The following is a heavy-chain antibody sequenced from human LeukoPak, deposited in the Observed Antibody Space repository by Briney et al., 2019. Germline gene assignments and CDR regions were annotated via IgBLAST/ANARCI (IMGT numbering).Heavy chain of an antibody. V-gene: IGHV3-11*04. CDR2: ISSSGSTI. Sequence: GGSLRLSCAASGFTFSDYYMSWIRQAPGKGLEWVSYISSSGSTIYYADSVKGRFTTSRDNAKNSLYLQMNSLRAEDTAVYYCARVRGYYDSSGYFKWEDAFDIWGQGTMVTVSS. J-gene: IGHJ3*02. D-gene: IGHD3-22*01. CDR3: ARVRGYYDSSGYFKWEDAFDI. CDR1: GFTFSDYY.